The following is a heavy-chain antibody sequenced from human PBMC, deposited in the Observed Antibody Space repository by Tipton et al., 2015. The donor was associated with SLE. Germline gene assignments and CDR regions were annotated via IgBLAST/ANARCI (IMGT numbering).Heavy chain of an antibody. CDR3: AREGVWSGELDY. V-gene: IGHV3-21*01. CDR2: INNSSTDI. CDR1: GFTFSSHS. D-gene: IGHD3-10*01. Sequence: QLVQSGGGLVKPGGSLRLSCAASGFTFSSHSMNWVRQAPGKGLEWVSSINNSSTDIHYADSMKGRCTISRDNAENLLFLQMNDLRAEDTAVYYCAREGVWSGELDYWGQGTLVTVSS. J-gene: IGHJ4*02.